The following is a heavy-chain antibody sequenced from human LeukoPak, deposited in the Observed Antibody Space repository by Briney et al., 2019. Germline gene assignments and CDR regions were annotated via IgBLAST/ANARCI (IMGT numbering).Heavy chain of an antibody. V-gene: IGHV3-9*01. CDR3: ASDTIVGATTFDY. Sequence: GRSLRLSCAASGFTFDDYAMHWVRQAPGKGLEWVSGISWNSGSIGYADSVKGRFTISRDNAKNSLYLQMNSLRAEDTAVYYCASDTIVGATTFDYWGQGTLVTVSS. J-gene: IGHJ4*02. CDR2: ISWNSGSI. D-gene: IGHD1-26*01. CDR1: GFTFDDYA.